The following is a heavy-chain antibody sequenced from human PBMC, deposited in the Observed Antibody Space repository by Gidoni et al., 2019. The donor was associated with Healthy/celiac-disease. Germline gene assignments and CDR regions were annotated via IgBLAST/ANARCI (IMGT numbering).Heavy chain of an antibody. CDR1: GGHFSSYP. V-gene: IGHV1-69*01. J-gene: IGHJ6*02. CDR3: ASGFVRGYSYGYDPTGYYYGMDV. CDR2: MIPIVGTA. D-gene: IGHD5-18*01. Sequence: QVQLVQSGAEVKKPGSSVKVSCKASGGHFSSYPISWVRQAPGQGLEWMGGMIPIVGTANYAQKFQGRVTITADESTSTAYMELSSLRSEDTAVYYCASGFVRGYSYGYDPTGYYYGMDVWGQGTTVTVSS.